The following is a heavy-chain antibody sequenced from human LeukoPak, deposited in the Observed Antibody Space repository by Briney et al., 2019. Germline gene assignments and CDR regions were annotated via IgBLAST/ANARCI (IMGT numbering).Heavy chain of an antibody. D-gene: IGHD4-17*01. Sequence: PGGSLRLSCAASGFTFSSYAMSWVRQAPGKGLEWVSAISGSGGSTYYADSVKGRFTISRDDSKNTLYLQMNSLRAEDTAVYYCAKPRYGDYRTFDYWGQGTLVTVSS. CDR2: ISGSGGST. V-gene: IGHV3-23*01. CDR3: AKPRYGDYRTFDY. J-gene: IGHJ4*02. CDR1: GFTFSSYA.